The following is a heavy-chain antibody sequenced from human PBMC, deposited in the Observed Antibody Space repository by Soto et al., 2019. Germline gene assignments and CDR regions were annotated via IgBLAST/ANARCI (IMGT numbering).Heavy chain of an antibody. Sequence: PGGSLRLSCAAAGSIFSSYGMHWVRQAPGKGLEWVAVTSYDGRNNNYADSVRGRFTISRDNSKNTLYLQMNSLRAEDTAVYYCAKGRNYDILTAHHAFDYWGQGT. J-gene: IGHJ4*02. D-gene: IGHD3-9*01. CDR1: GSIFSSYG. CDR2: TSYDGRNN. V-gene: IGHV3-30*18. CDR3: AKGRNYDILTAHHAFDY.